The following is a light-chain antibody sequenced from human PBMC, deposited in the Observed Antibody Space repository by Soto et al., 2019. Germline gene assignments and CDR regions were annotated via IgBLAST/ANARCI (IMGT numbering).Light chain of an antibody. CDR3: CSYAGNYIYVV. CDR1: SNDVGGYNY. V-gene: IGLV2-11*01. J-gene: IGLJ2*01. CDR2: DVS. Sequence: QSALTQPRSVSGSPGQSVTISCTGTSNDVGGYNYVSWHQQHPGKAPKVMIYDVSKRPSGVPDRFSGSKSGNTASLTISGLQAEDEADYYCCSYAGNYIYVVFGGGTKLTVL.